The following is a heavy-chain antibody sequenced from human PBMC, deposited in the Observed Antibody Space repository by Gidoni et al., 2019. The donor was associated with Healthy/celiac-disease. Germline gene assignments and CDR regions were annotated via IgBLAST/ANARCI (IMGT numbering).Heavy chain of an antibody. D-gene: IGHD3-22*01. CDR2: ISSSGSTI. Sequence: QVQLVESGGGLDTPGGSLRLSCAASGFTCSDYYMSWLRQAPGKGLEWVSYISSSGSTIYYADSVKGRFTISRDNAKNSLYLQMNSLRAEDTAVYYCARDLHEAVKFDYWGQGTLVTVSS. J-gene: IGHJ4*02. V-gene: IGHV3-11*01. CDR3: ARDLHEAVKFDY. CDR1: GFTCSDYY.